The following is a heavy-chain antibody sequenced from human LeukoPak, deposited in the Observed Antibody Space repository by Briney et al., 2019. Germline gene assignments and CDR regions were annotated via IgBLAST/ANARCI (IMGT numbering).Heavy chain of an antibody. CDR1: GFPFSSYA. Sequence: PGGSLRLSCAASGFPFSSYAMTWVRQAPGKGLEWVSYISSSSSTIYYADSVRGRFTISRDNAKNSLYLQMNSLRAEDTAVYYCARSYGSGSYYTILDYWGQGNLVTVSS. D-gene: IGHD3-10*01. CDR2: ISSSSSTI. J-gene: IGHJ4*02. V-gene: IGHV3-48*04. CDR3: ARSYGSGSYYTILDY.